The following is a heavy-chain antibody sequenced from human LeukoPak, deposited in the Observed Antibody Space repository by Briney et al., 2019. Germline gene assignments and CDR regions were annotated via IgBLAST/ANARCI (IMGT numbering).Heavy chain of an antibody. CDR2: TYYRSKWYN. CDR3: ARDPARIVATTHGAFDI. CDR1: GDSVSSNSAA. J-gene: IGHJ3*02. Sequence: SQTLSLTCAISGDSVSSNSAAWNWIRQSPSRGLEWLGRTYYRSKWYNDYAVSVKSRITINPDTSKNQFSLQLNSVTHEDTAVYYCARDPARIVATTHGAFDIWGQGTMVTVSS. V-gene: IGHV6-1*01. D-gene: IGHD5-12*01.